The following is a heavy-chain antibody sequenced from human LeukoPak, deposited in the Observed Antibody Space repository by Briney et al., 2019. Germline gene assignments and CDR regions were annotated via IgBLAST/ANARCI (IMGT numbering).Heavy chain of an antibody. CDR3: ARTLGSSWYDGWYHP. CDR1: GYTFTSYY. V-gene: IGHV1-46*01. CDR2: INPSGGST. Sequence: GASVKVSCKASGYTFTSYYMHWVRQAPGQGLEWMGIINPSGGSTSYAQKFQGRVTMTRDMSTSTVYMELSSLRSEDTAVYYCARTLGSSWYDGWYHPWGQGTLVTVSS. J-gene: IGHJ5*02. D-gene: IGHD6-13*01.